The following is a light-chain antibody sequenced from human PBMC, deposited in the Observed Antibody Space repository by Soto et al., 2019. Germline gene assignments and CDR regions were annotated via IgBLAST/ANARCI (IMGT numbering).Light chain of an antibody. CDR2: DAS. CDR3: QQYNSYSLT. J-gene: IGKJ4*01. V-gene: IGKV1-5*01. CDR1: QSISSW. Sequence: DIQMTQSPSTLSASVGDRVTITCRASQSISSWLAWYQQKPGKAPKLLIYDASSLESGVPSRFSGSGSGTEFTLTISSLQPDDFAPYYCQQYNSYSLTFGGGTKVEIE.